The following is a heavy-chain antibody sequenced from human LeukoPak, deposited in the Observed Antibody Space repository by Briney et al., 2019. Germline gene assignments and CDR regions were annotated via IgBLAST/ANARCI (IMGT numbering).Heavy chain of an antibody. D-gene: IGHD2-2*01. CDR2: ISAYNGNT. V-gene: IGHV1-18*01. CDR3: ARSLPAAMPFDY. Sequence: ASVKVSCKASGYTFTSYGISWVRQAPGQGLEWMGWISAYNGNTNYAQKLQGRVTTTTDTSTSTAYMELRSLRSDDTAVYYCARSLPAAMPFDYWGQGTLVTVSS. CDR1: GYTFTSYG. J-gene: IGHJ4*02.